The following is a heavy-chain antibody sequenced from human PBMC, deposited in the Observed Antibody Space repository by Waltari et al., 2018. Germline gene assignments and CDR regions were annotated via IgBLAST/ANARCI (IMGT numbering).Heavy chain of an antibody. CDR3: AKGFPTPYYFDY. CDR2: ISSSSNYI. CDR1: GFIFSHNN. V-gene: IGHV3-21*01. Sequence: EVQLVESGGGLVKPGGSLRLSCAATGFIFSHNNMNWVHQAPGKGLECVSSISSSSNYIYYAHSVKGRFTISRDNAKNSLYLQMNSLRGEDTAVYYCAKGFPTPYYFDYWGQGALVTVSS. J-gene: IGHJ4*02.